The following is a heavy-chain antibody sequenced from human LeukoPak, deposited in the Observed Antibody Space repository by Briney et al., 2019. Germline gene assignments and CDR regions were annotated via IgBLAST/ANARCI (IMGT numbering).Heavy chain of an antibody. CDR3: ARVPRQWLVLDY. J-gene: IGHJ4*02. D-gene: IGHD6-19*01. V-gene: IGHV4-39*01. Sequence: SETLSLTCTVSGGSISSSNYYWGWIRQPPGKGLEWIGSIYYSGSTYYNPSLKSRVTISVDTSKNQFSLKLSSVTAADTAVYSCARVPRQWLVLDYWGQGTLVTVSS. CDR1: GGSISSSNYY. CDR2: IYYSGST.